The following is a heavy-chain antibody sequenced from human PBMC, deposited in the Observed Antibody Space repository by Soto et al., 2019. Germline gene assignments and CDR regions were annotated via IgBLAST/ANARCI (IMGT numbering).Heavy chain of an antibody. D-gene: IGHD3-22*01. CDR1: GYTFTSYG. J-gene: IGHJ4*02. Sequence: ASVKVSCKASGYTFTSYGMHWVRQGPGERLEWMGWINAGNGNTKYSQKFQGRVTITRDTSASTAYMELSSLRSEDTAVYYCARGTSSSGSVLDYWGQGTLVTV. CDR3: ARGTSSSGSVLDY. V-gene: IGHV1-3*01. CDR2: INAGNGNT.